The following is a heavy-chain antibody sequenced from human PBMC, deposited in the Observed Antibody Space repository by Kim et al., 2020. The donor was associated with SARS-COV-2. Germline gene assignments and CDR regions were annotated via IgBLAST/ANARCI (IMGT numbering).Heavy chain of an antibody. J-gene: IGHJ6*02. Sequence: YHPSLKCRITISVDVSKNQFLLFLSSVTAADTAVDYCARAAASYYYNMDVWGQGTTVTVSS. V-gene: IGHV4-30-2*05. CDR3: ARAAASYYYNMDV. D-gene: IGHD2-15*01.